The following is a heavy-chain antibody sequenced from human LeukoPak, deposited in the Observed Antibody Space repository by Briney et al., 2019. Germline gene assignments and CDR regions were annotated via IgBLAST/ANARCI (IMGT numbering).Heavy chain of an antibody. D-gene: IGHD6-13*01. Sequence: SETLSLTCAVYGGSFSGYYWSWIRRPPGKGLEWIGEINHSGSTNYNPSLRSRVTISVDTSKNQFSLKLSSVTAADTAVYYCARGCSSSWTYYFDYWGQGTLVTVSS. CDR2: INHSGST. CDR1: GGSFSGYY. J-gene: IGHJ4*02. CDR3: ARGCSSSWTYYFDY. V-gene: IGHV4-34*01.